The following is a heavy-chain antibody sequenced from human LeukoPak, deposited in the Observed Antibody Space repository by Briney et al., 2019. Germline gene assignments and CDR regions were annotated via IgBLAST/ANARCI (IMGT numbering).Heavy chain of an antibody. V-gene: IGHV5-51*01. Sequence: GESLEISWKGCGYLFTSYWNGWGRQVPGKGLEGMGSIYPCNSDTRYSPSFQGQVTISADKSISTAYLQWSSLKASDTAMYYCARLDGGGYNYGHFDYWGQGTLVTVSS. CDR2: IYPCNSDT. CDR3: ARLDGGGYNYGHFDY. D-gene: IGHD5-18*01. J-gene: IGHJ4*02. CDR1: GYLFTSYW.